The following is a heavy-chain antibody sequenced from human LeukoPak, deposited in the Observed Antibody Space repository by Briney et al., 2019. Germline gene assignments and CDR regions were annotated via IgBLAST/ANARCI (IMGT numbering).Heavy chain of an antibody. CDR3: ARSVPIMITFGGVMGFDY. V-gene: IGHV7-4-1*02. J-gene: IGHJ4*02. Sequence: ASVKVSCKASGYTFTSYAMNWVRQAPGQGLEWMGWINTNTGNPTYAQGFTGRFVFSLDTSVSTAYLQISSLKAEDTAVYYCARSVPIMITFGGVMGFDYWGQGTLVTVSS. CDR1: GYTFTSYA. CDR2: INTNTGNP. D-gene: IGHD3-16*01.